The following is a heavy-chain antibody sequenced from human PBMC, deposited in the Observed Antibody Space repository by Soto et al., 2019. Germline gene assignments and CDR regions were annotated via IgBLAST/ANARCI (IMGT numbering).Heavy chain of an antibody. CDR3: GRGLVAPLPALDY. CDR2: TYYGSEWFN. V-gene: IGHV6-1*01. D-gene: IGHD5-12*01. CDR1: GDSISNERAG. J-gene: IGHJ4*02. Sequence: QVQLQQSGPVLLKPSQTLSLTCVISGDSISNERAGWNWVRQSPSRGLEWLGRTYYGSEWFNDYAQYMRSRIITNPNTSKNQLSLKLKSVTPDDPAVYYCGRGLVAPLPALDYWGQGPLATISS.